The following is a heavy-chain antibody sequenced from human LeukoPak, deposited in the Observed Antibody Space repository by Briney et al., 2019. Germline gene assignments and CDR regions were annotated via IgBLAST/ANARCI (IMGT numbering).Heavy chain of an antibody. CDR3: ARDRDSSGLRDFDL. Sequence: PSETLSLTCTVSGGSISSYYWSWIRQPPGKGLEWIGYIYYSGSTNYNPSLKSRVTIPVDTSKNQFSLKLSSVTAADTAVYYCARDRDSSGLRDFDLWGRGTLVTVSS. D-gene: IGHD3-22*01. CDR2: IYYSGST. J-gene: IGHJ2*01. CDR1: GGSISSYY. V-gene: IGHV4-59*01.